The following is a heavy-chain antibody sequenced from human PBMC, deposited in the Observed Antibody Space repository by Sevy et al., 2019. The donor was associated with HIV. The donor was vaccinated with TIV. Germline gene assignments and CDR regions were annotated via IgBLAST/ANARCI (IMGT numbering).Heavy chain of an antibody. CDR1: VFNFSSSA. Sequence: GGSLRLSCAASVFNFSSSAMNWVRQAPGKGLEWVSTISGRGFSTFYADSVKGRFIISRDNSENTLYLQMNSLRAEDTAVYYCAKGDGLYWGQGTLVTVSS. V-gene: IGHV3-23*01. CDR2: ISGRGFST. CDR3: AKGDGLY. J-gene: IGHJ4*02.